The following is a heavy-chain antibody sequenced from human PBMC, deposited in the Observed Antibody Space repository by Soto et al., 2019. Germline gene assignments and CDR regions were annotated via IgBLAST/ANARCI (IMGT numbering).Heavy chain of an antibody. CDR1: GFSVSDKTYY. D-gene: IGHD4-17*01. CDR3: ARTTAVPNTLRSRYFFDY. Sequence: SDTLSLTYSVSGFSVSDKTYYWRWIRPPPGKRLEWIGYVYYSGTTNYNPSLKSRVTISVDLSKNRFSLRLSSVTTADTALYYCARTTAVPNTLRSRYFFDYWGQGTLVTVSS. CDR2: VYYSGTT. J-gene: IGHJ4*02. V-gene: IGHV4-61*01.